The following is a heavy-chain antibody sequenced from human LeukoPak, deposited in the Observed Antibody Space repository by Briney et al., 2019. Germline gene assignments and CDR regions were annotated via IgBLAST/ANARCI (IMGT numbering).Heavy chain of an antibody. CDR1: GYIFTSYG. V-gene: IGHV1-18*01. CDR2: ISTNKGNT. D-gene: IGHD2-8*01. CDR3: VRDIQWRFDP. J-gene: IGHJ5*02. Sequence: ASVKVSCKASGYIFTSYGISWVRQAPGQGFEWMGWISTNKGNTNYAQRLQGRVTMTTDTSTSTAYMELRSLRSDDTAIYYCVRDIQWRFDPWGQGTLVTVSS.